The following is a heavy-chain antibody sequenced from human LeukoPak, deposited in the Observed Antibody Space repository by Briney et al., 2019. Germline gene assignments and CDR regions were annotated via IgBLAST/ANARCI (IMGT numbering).Heavy chain of an antibody. D-gene: IGHD6-13*01. CDR3: ARHSGPYSSSWFDY. CDR2: IYYSGST. V-gene: IGHV4-39*01. CDR1: GGSISSSSFY. J-gene: IGHJ5*01. Sequence: SETLSLTCTVSGGSISSSSFYWGWIRQPPGKGLEWIGSIYYSGSTYYNPSLKSRVTISVDTSKNQFSLKLSSVTAADTAVYYCARHSGPYSSSWFDYWGQGTLVTASS.